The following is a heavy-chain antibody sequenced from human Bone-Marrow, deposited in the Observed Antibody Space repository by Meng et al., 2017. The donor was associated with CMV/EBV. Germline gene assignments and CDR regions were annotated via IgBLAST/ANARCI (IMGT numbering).Heavy chain of an antibody. D-gene: IGHD3-9*01. J-gene: IGHJ4*02. CDR2: INWNGGST. Sequence: GESLKISCAACGFTFDDYGMSWVRQAPGKGLEWVSGINWNGGSTGYADSVKGRFTISRDNAKNSLYLQMNSLRAEDTALYHRARVLYYDILTGPYYFDYWGQGTLVTVSS. CDR3: ARVLYYDILTGPYYFDY. CDR1: GFTFDDYG. V-gene: IGHV3-20*01.